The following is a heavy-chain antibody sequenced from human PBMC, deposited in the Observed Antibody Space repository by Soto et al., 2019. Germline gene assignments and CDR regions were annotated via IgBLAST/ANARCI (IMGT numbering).Heavy chain of an antibody. CDR3: AKGCLTVAGQSCS. CDR2: ITGSGGGT. J-gene: IGHJ4*02. V-gene: IGHV3-23*01. D-gene: IGHD6-19*01. Sequence: EVQLLESGGGLVQPGGSLRLSCAASGFTFTTYAMSWVRQAPGKGLEWVSSITGSGGGTYYAASVKGRFTISRDNSKNTLYLQMNSLRAEDSALYYCAKGCLTVAGQSCSWGQGALVTVAS. CDR1: GFTFTTYA.